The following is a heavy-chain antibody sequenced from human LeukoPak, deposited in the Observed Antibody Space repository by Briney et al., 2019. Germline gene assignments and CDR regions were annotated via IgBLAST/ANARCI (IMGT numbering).Heavy chain of an antibody. CDR3: ARGTPFDSSGYHYYFDY. V-gene: IGHV1-69*13. CDR1: GGTFSSYA. CDR2: IIPIFGTA. Sequence: GASEKVSCKASGGTFSSYAISWVRQAPGQGLEWMGGIIPIFGTANYAQKFQGRVTITADESTSTAYMELSSLRSEDTAVYYCARGTPFDSSGYHYYFDYWGQGTLVTVSS. D-gene: IGHD3-22*01. J-gene: IGHJ4*02.